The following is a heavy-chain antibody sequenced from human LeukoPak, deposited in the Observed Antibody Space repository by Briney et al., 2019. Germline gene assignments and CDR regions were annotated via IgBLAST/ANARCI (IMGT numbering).Heavy chain of an antibody. Sequence: SVKVSCTASGGTFSSYAISWVRQAPGQGLEWMGEIIPIFGTANYAQKFQGRVTITTDESTSTAYMELSSLRSEDTAVYYCSRHYDSSGYSLTAFDYWGQGTLVSVSS. CDR1: GGTFSSYA. CDR3: SRHYDSSGYSLTAFDY. J-gene: IGHJ4*02. D-gene: IGHD3-22*01. CDR2: IIPIFGTA. V-gene: IGHV1-69*05.